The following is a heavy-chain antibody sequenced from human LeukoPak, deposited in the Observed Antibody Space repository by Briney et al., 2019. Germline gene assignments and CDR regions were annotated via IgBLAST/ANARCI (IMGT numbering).Heavy chain of an antibody. CDR3: ARDDRYCSGGSCFARSHNFDY. J-gene: IGHJ4*02. CDR1: GFTFSSYA. Sequence: SLRLSCAASGFTFSSYAMHWVRQAPGKGLEWVAVISYDGSNKYYADSVKGRFTISRDNSKNTLYLQMNSLRAEDTAVYYCARDDRYCSGGSCFARSHNFDYWGQGTLVTVSS. D-gene: IGHD2-15*01. CDR2: ISYDGSNK. V-gene: IGHV3-30*04.